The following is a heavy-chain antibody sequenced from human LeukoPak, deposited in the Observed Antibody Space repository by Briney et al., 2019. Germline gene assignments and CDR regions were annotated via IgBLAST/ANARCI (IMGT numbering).Heavy chain of an antibody. J-gene: IGHJ4*02. CDR1: GFSFSNYW. CDR2: ITPDGSST. V-gene: IGHV3-74*01. Sequence: GGSLRLSCAASGFSFSNYWMHWVRQVPGKEPEWVSHITPDGSSTNYADSVKGRFTISRDNAKNTLYLQMNSLRAEDTAVYYCSSQISRGGNWGQGTLVTVSS. CDR3: SSQISRGGN. D-gene: IGHD3-16*01.